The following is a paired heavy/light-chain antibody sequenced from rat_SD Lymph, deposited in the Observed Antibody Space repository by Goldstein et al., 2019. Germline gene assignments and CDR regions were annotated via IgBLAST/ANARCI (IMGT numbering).Heavy chain of an antibody. CDR2: ISSSSSYI. V-gene: IGHV5-34*01. CDR1: GFTFSNYG. J-gene: IGHJ4*01. CDR3: ARQGYYDGYDVMDA. D-gene: IGHD1-12*03. Sequence: EVQLVESGGGLVQPGRSLKLSCLASGFTFSNYGMNWIRQAPGKGLEWVASISSSSSYIYYADTVKGRFTISRDNAKNTLYLQMTSLRSEDTALYYCARQGYYDGYDVMDAWGQGASVTVSS.
Light chain of an antibody. Sequence: DVVLTQTPVSLSVTLGDQASISCRSSQSLEYSDGYTYLEWYLQKPGQSPQLLIYEVSNRFSGVPDRFIGSGSGTDFTLKISRVEPEDLGVYYCFQATHDPYTFGAGTKLELK. V-gene: IGKV1S26*01. CDR1: QSLEYSDGYTY. CDR3: FQATHDPYT. CDR2: EVS. J-gene: IGKJ2-3*01.